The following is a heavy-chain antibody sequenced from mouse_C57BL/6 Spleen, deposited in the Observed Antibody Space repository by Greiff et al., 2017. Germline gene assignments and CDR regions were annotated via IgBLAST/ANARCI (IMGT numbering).Heavy chain of an antibody. CDR1: GYTFTSYW. CDR2: IDPSDSYT. J-gene: IGHJ3*01. V-gene: IGHV1-50*01. D-gene: IGHD2-1*01. Sequence: QVQLQQPGAELVKPGASVKLSCKASGYTFTSYWMPWVKQRPGQGLEWIGEIDPSDSYTNYNQKFKGKATLTVDTSSSTACMPLSSLTSEDSAVYYWARRGGNWAYWGQGPLVTVSA. CDR3: ARRGGNWAY.